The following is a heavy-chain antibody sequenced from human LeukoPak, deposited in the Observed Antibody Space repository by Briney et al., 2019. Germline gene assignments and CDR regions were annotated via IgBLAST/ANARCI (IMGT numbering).Heavy chain of an antibody. D-gene: IGHD3-22*01. Sequence: GGSLRLSCAASGFTFSSYAMTWVRQAPGKGLEWVSAISASGGSTYYADSVKGRFTISRDNSKNPLYLQMNSLRAENTAVYYCAKGHSDSGGYPFLLDYWGQGTLVTVSS. CDR1: GFTFSSYA. J-gene: IGHJ4*02. V-gene: IGHV3-23*01. CDR2: ISASGGST. CDR3: AKGHSDSGGYPFLLDY.